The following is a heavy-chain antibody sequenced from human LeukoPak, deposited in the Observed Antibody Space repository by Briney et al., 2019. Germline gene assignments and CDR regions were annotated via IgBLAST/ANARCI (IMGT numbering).Heavy chain of an antibody. CDR3: AREGSDYDILTGYYILPYFDY. CDR1: GYTFTSYG. CDR2: ISAYNGNT. D-gene: IGHD3-9*01. Sequence: ASVKVSCKASGYTFTSYGISWVRQAPGQGLEWMGWISAYNGNTNYAQKLQGRVTMTTDTSTSTAYMELRSLRSDNTAVYYCAREGSDYDILTGYYILPYFDYWGQGTLVTVSS. V-gene: IGHV1-18*01. J-gene: IGHJ4*02.